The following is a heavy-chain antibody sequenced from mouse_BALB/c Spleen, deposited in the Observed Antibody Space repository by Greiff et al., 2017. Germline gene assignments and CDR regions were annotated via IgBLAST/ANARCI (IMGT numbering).Heavy chain of an antibody. CDR2: IYPSDSYT. Sequence: QVQLQQPGAELVRPGASVKLSCKASGYTFTSYWINWVKQRPGQGLEWIGNIYPSDSYTNYNQKFKDKATLTVDKSSSTAYMQLSSPTSEDSTVYYCTIWYYFDYWGQGTTLTVSS. J-gene: IGHJ2*01. CDR3: TIWYYFDY. V-gene: IGHV1-69*02. CDR1: GYTFTSYW.